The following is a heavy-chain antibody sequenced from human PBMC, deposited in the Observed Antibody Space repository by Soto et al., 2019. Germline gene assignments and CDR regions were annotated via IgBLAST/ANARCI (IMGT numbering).Heavy chain of an antibody. CDR2: ISGSGGST. Sequence: GGSLRLSCAASGFTFSSYAMSWVRQAPGKGLEWVSAISGSGGSTYYADSVKGRSTISRDSSKNTLYLQMDSLRAEDTAVYYCANLYSPLDYWGQGTLGTVSS. CDR3: ANLYSPLDY. CDR1: GFTFSSYA. D-gene: IGHD3-16*01. V-gene: IGHV3-23*01. J-gene: IGHJ4*02.